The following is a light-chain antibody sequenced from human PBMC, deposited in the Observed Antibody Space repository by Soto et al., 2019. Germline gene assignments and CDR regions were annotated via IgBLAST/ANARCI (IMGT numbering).Light chain of an antibody. Sequence: QSVLTQPPSASGTPGQRVTISCSGSRSNIGSYDVYWYQQVPGTAPKLLIYGDSRRPSGVPDRFSGSKSGTSASLAISGLRSEDEADYYCSSYTSSSTLVFGGGTKLTVL. V-gene: IGLV1-47*02. CDR3: SSYTSSSTLV. CDR1: RSNIGSYD. CDR2: GDS. J-gene: IGLJ2*01.